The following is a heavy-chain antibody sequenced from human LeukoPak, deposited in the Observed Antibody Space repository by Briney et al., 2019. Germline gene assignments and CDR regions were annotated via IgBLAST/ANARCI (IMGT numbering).Heavy chain of an antibody. CDR2: IKQDGSEK. D-gene: IGHD3-22*01. CDR1: GFTFSSYW. J-gene: IGHJ4*02. V-gene: IGHV3-7*05. CDR3: ARASGSGYLDY. Sequence: PGGSLRLSCAASGFTFSSYWMSWVRQAPGKGLEWVANIKQDGSEKYYVDSAKGRFTISRDNAKNSLYLQMNSLRAEDTAVYYCARASGSGYLDYWGQGTLVTVSS.